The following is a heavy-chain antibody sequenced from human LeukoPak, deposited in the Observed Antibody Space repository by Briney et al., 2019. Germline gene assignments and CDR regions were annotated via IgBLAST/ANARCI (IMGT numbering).Heavy chain of an antibody. D-gene: IGHD3-22*01. CDR3: ARDAYYYDSSGYYYD. Sequence: ASVKVSCKASGYTFTSYYMHWVRQAPGQGLEWMGIINPSGGSTSYAQKFQGRVTMTRDMSTSTVYMELSRLRSDDTAVYYCARDAYYYDSSGYYYDWGQGTMVTVSS. CDR1: GYTFTSYY. V-gene: IGHV1-46*01. J-gene: IGHJ3*01. CDR2: INPSGGST.